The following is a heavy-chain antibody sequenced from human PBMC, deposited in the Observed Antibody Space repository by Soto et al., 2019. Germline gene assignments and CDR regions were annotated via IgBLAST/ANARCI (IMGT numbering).Heavy chain of an antibody. CDR3: ARCDSITVASHPFTYFDC. CDR2: IYDSGTS. CDR1: GASISRGDYS. Sequence: SETLSLTCAVSGASISRGDYSWSWIRQPPGKGLECIGYIYDSGTSYYSPSLESRVSLLVDRSKNQFSLRLTSVTAADTAVYYSARCDSITVASHPFTYFDCWGEGILVTF. D-gene: IGHD3-10*01. V-gene: IGHV4-30-2*01. J-gene: IGHJ4*02.